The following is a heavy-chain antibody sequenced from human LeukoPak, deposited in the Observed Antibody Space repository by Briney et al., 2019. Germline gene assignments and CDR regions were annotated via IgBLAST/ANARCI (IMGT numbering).Heavy chain of an antibody. Sequence: GGSLRLSCAASGFTFSSYGMHWVRQAPGKGLEWVAVISYDGSNKYYPDSVKGRFTISRDNSKNTLYLQMNSLRAEDTAVYYCAKVSRSGYGSGSYYNGPDYWGQGTLVTVSS. CDR1: GFTFSSYG. J-gene: IGHJ4*02. D-gene: IGHD3-10*01. CDR2: ISYDGSNK. V-gene: IGHV3-30*18. CDR3: AKVSRSGYGSGSYYNGPDY.